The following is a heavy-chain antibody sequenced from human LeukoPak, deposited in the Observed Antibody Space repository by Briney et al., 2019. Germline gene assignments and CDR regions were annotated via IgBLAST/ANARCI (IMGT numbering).Heavy chain of an antibody. V-gene: IGHV4-59*08. Sequence: SGTLSLTCTVSGGAISSYDGSWIRQPPGKGLEAWGDMYYSGSTSYNPSLQSRVNISVDSSQLQFSLQRSSVPAADPAVYYCASGYYDILTGPRAVGYWGQGTLVTVSS. CDR3: ASGYYDILTGPRAVGY. CDR1: GGAISSYD. CDR2: MYYSGST. J-gene: IGHJ4*02. D-gene: IGHD3-9*01.